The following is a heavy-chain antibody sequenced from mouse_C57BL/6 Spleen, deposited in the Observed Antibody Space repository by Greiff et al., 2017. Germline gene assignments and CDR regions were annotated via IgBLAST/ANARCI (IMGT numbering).Heavy chain of an antibody. CDR1: GYAFSSYW. J-gene: IGHJ2*01. CDR2: IYPGDGDT. Sequence: QVQLQQSGAELVKPGASVKISCKAFGYAFSSYWMNWVKQRPGKGLEWIGQIYPGDGDTNYNGKFKGKATLTADKSSSTAYMQLSSLTSKDSAVYFCARVTSYYYDYWGQGTTLTVSS. CDR3: ARVTSYYYDY. D-gene: IGHD2-1*01. V-gene: IGHV1-80*01.